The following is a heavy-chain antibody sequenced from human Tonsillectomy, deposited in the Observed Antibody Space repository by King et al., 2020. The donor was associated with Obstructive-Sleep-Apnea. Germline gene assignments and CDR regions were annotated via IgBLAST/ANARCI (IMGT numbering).Heavy chain of an antibody. V-gene: IGHV1-69*09. CDR2: IIPMLGVA. D-gene: IGHD3-22*01. Sequence: VQLVQSGAVVKKPGSSVKVSCKASGGTFSNYAVSWVRQAPGQGLEWMGGIIPMLGVANYAQKFQGSVTITADKSTSIAYMELSSLRSEDTAVYYCARDYYDSSGYYSYYGMDVWGQGTTVTVSS. CDR3: ARDYYDSSGYYSYYGMDV. J-gene: IGHJ6*02. CDR1: GGTFSNYA.